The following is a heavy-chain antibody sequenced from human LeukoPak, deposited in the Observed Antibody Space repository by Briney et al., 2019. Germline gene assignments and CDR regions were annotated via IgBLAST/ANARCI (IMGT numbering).Heavy chain of an antibody. Sequence: ASVKVSCKASGYTFTSYYMHWVRQAPGQGLEWMGIINPSGGSTSYAQKFQGRVTMTRDTSISTAYMELRRLRSDDTAVYYCARAQEYYYDSGAYMSFGYWGQGTLVTVSS. J-gene: IGHJ4*02. CDR3: ARAQEYYYDSGAYMSFGY. D-gene: IGHD3-22*01. CDR1: GYTFTSYY. V-gene: IGHV1-46*01. CDR2: INPSGGST.